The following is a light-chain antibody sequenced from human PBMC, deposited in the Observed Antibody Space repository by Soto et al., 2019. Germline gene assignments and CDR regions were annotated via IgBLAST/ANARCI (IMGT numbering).Light chain of an antibody. J-gene: IGKJ4*01. CDR2: WAS. CDR3: QQYYDPPFT. V-gene: IGKV4-1*01. CDR1: QSVLYSPNNRNY. Sequence: DIVMTQSPDSLAVSLGARATINCKASQSVLYSPNNRNYLAWYQQKSGQPPKLLIYWASTRESGVPDRFSCSGSETDFTLTISSRQTEDVAIYYCQQYYDPPFTFGGGTKVEIK.